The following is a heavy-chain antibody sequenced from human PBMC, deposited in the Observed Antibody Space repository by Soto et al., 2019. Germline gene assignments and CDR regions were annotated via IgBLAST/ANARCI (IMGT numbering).Heavy chain of an antibody. J-gene: IGHJ3*02. CDR3: AQAIVFTAGDGFDI. CDR1: GGSISTGGHY. CDR2: MYYSGNT. Sequence: QVQLQEWGPGLVKPSETLSLKCSVSGGSISTGGHYWSWLRQHPGKGLEWIGDMYYSGNTYYNPALNNRVTISIEASKNQFLLKLTSVTSTDHAVYYCAQAIVFTAGDGFDIWGQRRLVAVSS. D-gene: IGHD1-26*01. V-gene: IGHV4-31*02.